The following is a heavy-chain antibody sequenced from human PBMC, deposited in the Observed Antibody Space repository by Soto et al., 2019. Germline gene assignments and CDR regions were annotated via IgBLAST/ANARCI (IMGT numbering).Heavy chain of an antibody. J-gene: IGHJ6*02. V-gene: IGHV4-30-4*01. CDR1: GGSISSDNYN. Sequence: QVQLQESGPGLVRPSQTLSLTCTVSGGSISSDNYNWTWISQTPGKGMEWIGYIHYSGSVYYNPSLQSRVTISVDTSKNLFSLKLSSVTAADTAVYFCVREDDGGDRDYYGLDVWGQGTTVTVSS. CDR2: IHYSGSV. CDR3: VREDDGGDRDYYGLDV. D-gene: IGHD4-17*01.